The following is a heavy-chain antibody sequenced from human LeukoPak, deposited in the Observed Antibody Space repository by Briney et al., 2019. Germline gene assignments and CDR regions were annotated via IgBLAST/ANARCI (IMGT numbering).Heavy chain of an antibody. CDR1: GFTFDDYA. CDR3: GRNFGGGDSSGPYY. CDR2: INWNGGRT. D-gene: IGHD3-22*01. J-gene: IGHJ4*02. V-gene: IGHV3-20*04. Sequence: GGSLRLSCAASGFTFDDYAMHWVRHAPGKGLEWVSGINWNGGRTGYADSMKGRFIISRDNAKNSLYLQVNSLRAEDTALYYCGRNFGGGDSSGPYYWGQGTLVTVSS.